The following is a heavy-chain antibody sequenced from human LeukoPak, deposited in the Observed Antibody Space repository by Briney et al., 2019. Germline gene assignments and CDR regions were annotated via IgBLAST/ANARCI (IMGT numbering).Heavy chain of an antibody. V-gene: IGHV1-2*02. CDR1: GYTFTDYY. CDR3: ARGPLRAMAAAGTSDY. CDR2: INPNSGGT. D-gene: IGHD6-13*01. Sequence: ASVKVSCKASGYTFTDYYVHWVRQAPGQGLEWMGWINPNSGGTNYAQKFQGRVTMTRDTSINTAYMELSKLKSDDTAIYYCARGPLRAMAAAGTSDYWGQGTLVTVSS. J-gene: IGHJ4*02.